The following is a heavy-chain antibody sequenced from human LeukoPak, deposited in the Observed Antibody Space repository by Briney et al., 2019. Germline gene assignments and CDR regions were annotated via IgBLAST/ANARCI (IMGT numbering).Heavy chain of an antibody. Sequence: SETLSLTCTVSGGSISSGDYYWSWIRQPPGKGLEWIGYIYYSGSTYYNPALKSRVTISVDTSKNQFSLKLSSVTAADTAVYYCARLASLSWYHDYWGQGTLVTVSS. J-gene: IGHJ4*02. CDR2: IYYSGST. CDR1: GGSISSGDYY. D-gene: IGHD6-13*01. CDR3: ARLASLSWYHDY. V-gene: IGHV4-30-4*01.